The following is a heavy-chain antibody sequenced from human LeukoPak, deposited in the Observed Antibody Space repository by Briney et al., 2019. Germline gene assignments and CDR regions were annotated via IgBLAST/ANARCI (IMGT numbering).Heavy chain of an antibody. Sequence: GRSLRLSCAASGFTFSSYGMHWDRQAPGKGLEWVAVISYDGSNKYYADSVKGRFTISRDNSKNTLYLQMNSLRAEDTAVYYCARATKAFDYWGQGTLVTVSS. CDR1: GFTFSSYG. V-gene: IGHV3-30*03. D-gene: IGHD5-12*01. CDR2: ISYDGSNK. J-gene: IGHJ4*02. CDR3: ARATKAFDY.